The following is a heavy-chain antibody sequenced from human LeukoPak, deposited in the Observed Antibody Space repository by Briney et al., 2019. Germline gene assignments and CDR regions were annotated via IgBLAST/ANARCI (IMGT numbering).Heavy chain of an antibody. CDR3: AKDGGDNPAFDY. D-gene: IGHD3-16*01. J-gene: IGHJ4*02. V-gene: IGHV3-30*02. CDR2: IRYDGSNK. CDR1: GFTFSSYG. Sequence: GGSLRLSCAASGFTFSSYGMHWVRQAPGKGLEWVAFIRYDGSNKYYADSVKGRFTISRGNSKNTLYLQMNSLRAEDTAVYYCAKDGGDNPAFDYWGQGTLVTVSS.